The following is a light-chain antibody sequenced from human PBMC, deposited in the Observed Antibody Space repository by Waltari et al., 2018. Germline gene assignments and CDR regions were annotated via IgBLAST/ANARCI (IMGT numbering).Light chain of an antibody. CDR3: SSYAGSKFWV. CDR1: SSDVGGYNY. V-gene: IGLV2-8*01. Sequence: QSALTQPPSASGSPGQSVTISCTGTSSDVGGYNYVSWFQQRPGKAPKFMIYEVSKRPSGVPVRFSGSKSGNTASLIVSGLQAEDEADYYCSSYAGSKFWVFGGGTKLTVL. CDR2: EVS. J-gene: IGLJ3*02.